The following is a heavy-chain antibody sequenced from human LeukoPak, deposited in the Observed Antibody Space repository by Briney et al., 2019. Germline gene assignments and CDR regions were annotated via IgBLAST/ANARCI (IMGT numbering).Heavy chain of an antibody. D-gene: IGHD1-26*01. J-gene: IGHJ4*02. Sequence: GGSLRLSCAASGFTFSSYEMNWVRQAPGKGLEWVSYISSSGSTIYYADSVKGRFTISRDNAKNSLFLQMNSLRADDTALYYCARVSSSMGGATDYWGQGTLVTVSS. V-gene: IGHV3-48*03. CDR1: GFTFSSYE. CDR2: ISSSGSTI. CDR3: ARVSSSMGGATDY.